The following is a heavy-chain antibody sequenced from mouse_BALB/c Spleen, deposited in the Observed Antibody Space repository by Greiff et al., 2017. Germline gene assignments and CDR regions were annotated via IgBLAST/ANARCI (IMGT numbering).Heavy chain of an antibody. D-gene: IGHD1-1*01. CDR1: GYSITSDYA. J-gene: IGHJ4*01. CDR2: ISYSGST. V-gene: IGHV3-2*02. Sequence: EVQLQQSGPGLVKPSQSLSLTCTVTGYSITSDYAWNWIRQFPGNKLEWMGYISYSGSTSYNPSLKSRISITRDTSKNQFFLQLNSVTTEDTATYYCARSGITTVVPYAMDYWGQGTSVTVSS. CDR3: ARSGITTVVPYAMDY.